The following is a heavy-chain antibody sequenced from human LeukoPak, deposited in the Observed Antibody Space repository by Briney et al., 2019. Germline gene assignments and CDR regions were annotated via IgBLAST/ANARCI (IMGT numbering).Heavy chain of an antibody. CDR2: ISGSGGST. CDR1: GFTFSSYA. J-gene: IGHJ4*02. CDR3: ARGRRLRYFDWFLNFDY. D-gene: IGHD3-9*01. V-gene: IGHV3-23*01. Sequence: GGSLRLSCAASGFTFSSYAMSWVRQAPGKGLEWVSAISGSGGSTYYADSVKGRFTISRDNSKNTLYLQMNSLRAEDTAVYYCARGRRLRYFDWFLNFDYWGQGTLVTVSS.